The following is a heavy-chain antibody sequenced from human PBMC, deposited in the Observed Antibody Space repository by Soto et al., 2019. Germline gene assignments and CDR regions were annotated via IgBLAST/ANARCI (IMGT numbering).Heavy chain of an antibody. J-gene: IGHJ4*02. CDR3: ASSAVAGRRGAYYFDY. D-gene: IGHD6-19*01. CDR2: INSDGSST. Sequence: PGGSLRLSCAASGFTFSSYWMHWVRQAPGKGLVWVSRINSDGSSTSYADSVKGRFTISRDNAKNTPYLQMNSLRAEDTAVYYCASSAVAGRRGAYYFDYWGQGTLVTVSS. CDR1: GFTFSSYW. V-gene: IGHV3-74*01.